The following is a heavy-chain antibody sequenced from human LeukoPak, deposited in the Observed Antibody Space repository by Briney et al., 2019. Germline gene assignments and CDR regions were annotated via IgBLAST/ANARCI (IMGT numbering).Heavy chain of an antibody. Sequence: GESLKISCKGSGYTFTYYWIAWVRQMPGKGLEWMGIIYHDHSDTRYSPSFQGQVTISADKSISTAYLQWSSLKASDTAMYYCARHRRQGNSNPDVDYWGQGTLVTVSS. CDR3: ARHRRQGNSNPDVDY. CDR2: IYHDHSDT. CDR1: GYTFTYYW. J-gene: IGHJ4*02. V-gene: IGHV5-51*01. D-gene: IGHD5-18*01.